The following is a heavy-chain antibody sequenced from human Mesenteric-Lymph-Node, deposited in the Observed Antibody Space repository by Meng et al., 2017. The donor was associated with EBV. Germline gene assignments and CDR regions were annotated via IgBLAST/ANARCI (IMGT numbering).Heavy chain of an antibody. CDR3: ARSGVSTCDY. J-gene: IGHJ4*02. CDR1: GFTFSNYW. CDR2: INSDESRT. D-gene: IGHD1-1*01. Sequence: EVQLVESXXGLVKPGGSLRISCAASGFTFSNYWMHWVRQAPGKGLVWVSRINSDESRTNYADSVKGRFTISRDNAKNTLYLQMNSLTAEDTAVYYCARSGVSTCDYWGQGTLVTVSS. V-gene: IGHV3-74*02.